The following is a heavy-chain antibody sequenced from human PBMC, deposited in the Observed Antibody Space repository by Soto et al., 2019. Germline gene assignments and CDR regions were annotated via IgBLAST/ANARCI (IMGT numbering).Heavy chain of an antibody. Sequence: ASVRGSCKASGGTFSSYTISWVLQAPGQGLEWMGRIIPILGIANYAQKFQGRVTITADKSTSTAYMELSSLRSEDTAVYYCARAAVRGVTLFDYWGQGTLVTVSS. D-gene: IGHD3-10*01. V-gene: IGHV1-69*02. J-gene: IGHJ4*02. CDR1: GGTFSSYT. CDR2: IIPILGIA. CDR3: ARAAVRGVTLFDY.